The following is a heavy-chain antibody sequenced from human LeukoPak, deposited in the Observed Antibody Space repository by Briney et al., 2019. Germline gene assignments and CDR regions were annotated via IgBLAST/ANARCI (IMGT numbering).Heavy chain of an antibody. CDR3: ARHRSGWLQSSFDY. CDR2: IYYSGSS. D-gene: IGHD5-24*01. CDR1: GGSISSSSSY. Sequence: SETLSLTCSVSGGSISSSSSYWGWIRQPPGKGLEWIGSIYYSGSSFDNPALKSRVTISVDTSKNQFSLKLSSVTAADTAVYYCARHRSGWLQSSFDYWGQGTLATVSS. J-gene: IGHJ4*02. V-gene: IGHV4-39*01.